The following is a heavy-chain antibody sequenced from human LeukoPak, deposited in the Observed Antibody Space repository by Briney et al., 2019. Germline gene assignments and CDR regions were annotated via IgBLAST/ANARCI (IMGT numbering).Heavy chain of an antibody. J-gene: IGHJ6*04. V-gene: IGHV3-30*19. CDR2: ISYSGDNT. CDR1: GFTFSSYG. Sequence: TGGSLRLSCAASGFTFSSYGMHWVRQAPGKGLEWVTLISYSGDNTYSADSVKGRFTFSRDKSKDTLYLQMNSLRPEDSAVYYCASDPRDGGQNVWGKGTTVTVSS. CDR3: ASDPRDGGQNV. D-gene: IGHD5-24*01.